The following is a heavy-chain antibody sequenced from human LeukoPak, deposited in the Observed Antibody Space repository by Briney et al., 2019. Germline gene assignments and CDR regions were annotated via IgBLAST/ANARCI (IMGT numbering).Heavy chain of an antibody. V-gene: IGHV4-61*02. CDR2: IYTTGST. CDR3: ARPDFESSAGDAFDI. J-gene: IGHJ3*02. CDR1: GGSISSSSYY. D-gene: IGHD3-22*01. Sequence: SETLSLTCTVSGGSISSSSYYWSWIRQPAGKGLEWIGRIYTTGSTNYNPSLKSRVTMSVDTSKNQFSLKLSSVTAADTAVYYCARPDFESSAGDAFDIWGQGTMVTVSS.